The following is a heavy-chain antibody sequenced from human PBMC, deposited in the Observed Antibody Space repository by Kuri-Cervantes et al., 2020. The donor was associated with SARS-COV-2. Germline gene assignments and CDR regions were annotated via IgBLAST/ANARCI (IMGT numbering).Heavy chain of an antibody. Sequence: GGSLRLSCAASGFTVSSNYMSWVRQAPGKGLECVSVIYNVGSTYYAESVKGRFTISRDNAKNSLYLQMNSLRAEDTAVYYCSRDGPGFGDRLSGYSSSSDYYYYYGMDVWGQGTTVTVSS. D-gene: IGHD6-6*01. CDR2: IYNVGST. CDR3: SRDGPGFGDRLSGYSSSSDYYYYYGMDV. J-gene: IGHJ6*02. V-gene: IGHV3-53*01. CDR1: GFTVSSNY.